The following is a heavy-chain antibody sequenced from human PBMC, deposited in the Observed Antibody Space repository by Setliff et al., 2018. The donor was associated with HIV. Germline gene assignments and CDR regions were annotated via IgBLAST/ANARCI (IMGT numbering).Heavy chain of an antibody. D-gene: IGHD1-26*01. J-gene: IGHJ3*02. CDR3: ARHIVGGWDAFDI. CDR1: GGSISSSSYY. CDR2: IYYSGST. Sequence: SETLSLTCTVSGGSISSSSYYWGWISQPPGKGLEWIGSIYYSGSTYYNPSLKSRVTISVDTSKNQFSLKLSSVTAADTAVYYCARHIVGGWDAFDIWGQGTMVTVSS. V-gene: IGHV4-39*01.